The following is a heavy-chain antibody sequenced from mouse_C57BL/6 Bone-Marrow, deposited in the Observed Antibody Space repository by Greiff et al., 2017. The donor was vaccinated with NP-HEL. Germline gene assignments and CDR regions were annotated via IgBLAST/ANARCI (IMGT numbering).Heavy chain of an antibody. Sequence: QVQLQQSGAELARPGASVKLSCKASGYTFTSYGISWVKQRTGQGLEWIGEIYPRSGNTYYNEKFKGKATLTADKFSSTAYMELRSLTSEDSAVYFCARRRYYDYVPYYFDYWGQGTTLTVSS. CDR3: ARRRYYDYVPYYFDY. J-gene: IGHJ2*01. CDR1: GYTFTSYG. CDR2: IYPRSGNT. D-gene: IGHD2-4*01. V-gene: IGHV1-81*01.